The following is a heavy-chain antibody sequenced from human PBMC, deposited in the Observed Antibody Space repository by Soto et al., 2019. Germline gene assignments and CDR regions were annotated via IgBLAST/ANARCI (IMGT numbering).Heavy chain of an antibody. CDR3: ARSVFP. V-gene: IGHV4-31*03. CDR1: GGSISSGGYY. J-gene: IGHJ5*02. Sequence: QVQLQESGPGLVKPSQTLSLACTVSGGSISSGGYYWNWIRQHPGKGLEWIGYIYYSGSTSYNPTLKSRVSISVDTSKNHFSLTLTSVTAADTAVYYCARSVFPWGRGTLVTVSS. CDR2: IYYSGST.